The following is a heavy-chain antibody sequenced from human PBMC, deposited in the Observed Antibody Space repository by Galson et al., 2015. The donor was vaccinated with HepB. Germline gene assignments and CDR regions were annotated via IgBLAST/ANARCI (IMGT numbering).Heavy chain of an antibody. J-gene: IGHJ4*02. CDR1: GFTFSSYG. CDR2: ISYDGSNK. D-gene: IGHD5-18*01. CDR3: AKAKGYSYGIFDY. V-gene: IGHV3-30*18. Sequence: SLRLSCAASGFTFSSYGMHWVRQAPGKGLEWVAVISYDGSNKYYADSVKGRFTISRDNSKNTLYLQMNSLRAEDTAVYYCAKAKGYSYGIFDYWGQGTLVTVSS.